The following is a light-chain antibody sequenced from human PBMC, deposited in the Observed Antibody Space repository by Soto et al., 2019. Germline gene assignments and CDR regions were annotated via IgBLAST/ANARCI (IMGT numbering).Light chain of an antibody. CDR3: QQSYSTPIT. Sequence: DIEMAESPASLSACVGNRLTITCRPSQSISSYLKCYQQTPRKAPKLLIYAASSLQSGAPSRFSGSGSATDFTLTSSSLQPEDFATYYCQQSYSTPITFGQGTRLEIK. J-gene: IGKJ5*01. V-gene: IGKV1-39*01. CDR2: AAS. CDR1: QSISSY.